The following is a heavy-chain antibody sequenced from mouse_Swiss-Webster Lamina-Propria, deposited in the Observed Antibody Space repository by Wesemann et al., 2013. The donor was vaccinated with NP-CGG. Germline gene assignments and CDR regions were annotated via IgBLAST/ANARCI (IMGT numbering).Heavy chain of an antibody. V-gene: IGHV5-12-2*01. D-gene: IGHD1-1*01. J-gene: IGHJ2*01. CDR2: ISNGGGST. CDR3: ARHGGVLRWGFDY. Sequence: LEWVAYISNGGGSTYYPDTVKGRFTISRGNAKNTLYLQMSSLKSEDTAMYYCARHGGVLRWGFDYWGQGTTLTVSS.